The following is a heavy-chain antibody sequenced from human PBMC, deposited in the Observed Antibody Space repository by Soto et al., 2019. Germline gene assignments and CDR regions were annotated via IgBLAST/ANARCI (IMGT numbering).Heavy chain of an antibody. J-gene: IGHJ6*02. D-gene: IGHD5-12*01. CDR2: ISYDGSNK. Sequence: QVQLVESGGGVVQPGRSLRLSCAASGFTFSSYAMHWVRQAPGKGLARVAVISYDGSNKYYADSVKGRFTISRDNSKNTLYLQMNSLRAEDTAVYYCARDIVATKYYYGMDVWGQGTTVTVSS. CDR1: GFTFSSYA. V-gene: IGHV3-30-3*01. CDR3: ARDIVATKYYYGMDV.